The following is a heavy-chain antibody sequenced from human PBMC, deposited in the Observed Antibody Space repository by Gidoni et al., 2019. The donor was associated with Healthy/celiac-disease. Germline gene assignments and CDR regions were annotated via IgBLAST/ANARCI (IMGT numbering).Heavy chain of an antibody. CDR2: IYTSGST. CDR3: ARDGVPTSGFDY. D-gene: IGHD6-6*01. J-gene: IGHJ4*02. V-gene: IGHV4-61*02. Sequence: QVQLQESGPGLVKPSQTLSLTCTVSGGSISSGSYYWSWIRQPAGKGLEWIGRIYTSGSTNYNPSLKSRVTISVDTSKNQFSLKLSSVTAADTAVYYCARDGVPTSGFDYWGQGTLVTVSS. CDR1: GGSISSGSYY.